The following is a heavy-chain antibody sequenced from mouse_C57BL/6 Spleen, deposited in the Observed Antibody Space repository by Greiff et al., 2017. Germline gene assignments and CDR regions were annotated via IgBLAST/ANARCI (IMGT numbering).Heavy chain of an antibody. Sequence: VQLQQPGAELVKPGASVKLSCKASGYTFTSYWMQWVKQRPGQGLEWIGEIDPSDSYTNSNQKFKGKATLTVDTSSSTAYMQRSSLTSEDSAVYYCARHYAGYFDVWGTGTTVTVSS. V-gene: IGHV1-50*01. CDR3: ARHYAGYFDV. CDR2: IDPSDSYT. J-gene: IGHJ1*03. D-gene: IGHD1-1*01. CDR1: GYTFTSYW.